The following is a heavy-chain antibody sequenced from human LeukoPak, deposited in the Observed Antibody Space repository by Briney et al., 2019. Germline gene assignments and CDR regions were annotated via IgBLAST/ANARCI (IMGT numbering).Heavy chain of an antibody. CDR2: IRYDGSNK. V-gene: IGHV3-30*02. Sequence: GGSLRLSCAASGFTFSSYEMNWARQAPGKGLEWVAFIRYDGSNKYYADSVKGRFTISRDNSKNTLYLQTNSLRAEDTAVYYCAKDIRVVSYFDYWGQGTLVTVSS. CDR1: GFTFSSYE. CDR3: AKDIRVVSYFDY. D-gene: IGHD2-8*02. J-gene: IGHJ4*02.